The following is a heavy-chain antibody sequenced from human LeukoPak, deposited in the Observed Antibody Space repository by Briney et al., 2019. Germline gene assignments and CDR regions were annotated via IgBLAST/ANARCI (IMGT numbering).Heavy chain of an antibody. CDR3: ARLFRYDYVWGSYRTDAFDI. D-gene: IGHD3-16*02. J-gene: IGHJ3*02. V-gene: IGHV4-59*08. Sequence: ASETLSLTCTVSGGSISSYYWSWIRQPPGKGLEWIGYIYYSGSTSYNPSLKSRVTISVDTSKNQFSLKLSSVTAADTAVYYCARLFRYDYVWGSYRTDAFDIWGQGTMVTVSS. CDR1: GGSISSYY. CDR2: IYYSGST.